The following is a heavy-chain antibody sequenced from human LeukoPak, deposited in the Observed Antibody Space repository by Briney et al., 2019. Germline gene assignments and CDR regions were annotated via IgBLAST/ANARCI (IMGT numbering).Heavy chain of an antibody. D-gene: IGHD3-10*01. CDR1: GFTFSSYT. CDR3: ARDEDYNGSGSYNDY. CDR2: ISSGSGYL. Sequence: GGSLRLSCAASGFTFSSYTMNWVRQAPGKGLEWVSSISSGSGYLYYADSVKGRFTISRDNANNSLFLEMKSLRADDMAVYYCARDEDYNGSGSYNDYWGQGTLVTVSS. V-gene: IGHV3-21*01. J-gene: IGHJ4*02.